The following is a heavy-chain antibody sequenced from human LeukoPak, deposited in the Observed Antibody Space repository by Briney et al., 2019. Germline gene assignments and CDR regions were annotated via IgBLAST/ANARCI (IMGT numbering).Heavy chain of an antibody. CDR3: AKGGSYRSQPYFDY. Sequence: PGGSLRLSCVASGFTFVRHWMTWVRQAPGKGLEWVSAISGSGGSTYYADSVKGRFTISRDNSKNTLYLQMNSLRAEDTAVYYCAKGGSYRSQPYFDYWGQGTPVTVSS. V-gene: IGHV3-23*01. D-gene: IGHD3-16*02. CDR1: GFTFVRHW. J-gene: IGHJ4*02. CDR2: ISGSGGST.